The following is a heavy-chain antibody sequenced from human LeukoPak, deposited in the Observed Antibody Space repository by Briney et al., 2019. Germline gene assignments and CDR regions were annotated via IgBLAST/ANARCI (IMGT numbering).Heavy chain of an antibody. CDR1: GGSISSYY. V-gene: IGHV4-4*07. CDR2: IYTSGSI. J-gene: IGHJ5*02. CDR3: ARDRAYCSSTSCYWFDP. D-gene: IGHD2-2*01. Sequence: SETLSLTCTVSGGSISSYYWSWIRQSAGEGLEWIGRIYTSGSIYYNPSLKSRVTMSVDTSKNQFSLKLNSVTAADTAVYYCARDRAYCSSTSCYWFDPWGQGTLVTVSS.